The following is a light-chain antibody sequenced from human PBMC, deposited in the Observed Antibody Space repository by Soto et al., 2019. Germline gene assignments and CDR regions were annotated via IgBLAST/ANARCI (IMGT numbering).Light chain of an antibody. V-gene: IGKV3-11*01. CDR2: DAS. Sequence: EIVSTQSPATLSLSPGERATLSCRASQSVSSYLAWYQQKPGQAPRLLIYDASNRATGIPARFSGSGSGTDFTLTISSLGPEDFAVYYCQQRSNWPGTFGQGTKVDIK. CDR1: QSVSSY. CDR3: QQRSNWPGT. J-gene: IGKJ1*01.